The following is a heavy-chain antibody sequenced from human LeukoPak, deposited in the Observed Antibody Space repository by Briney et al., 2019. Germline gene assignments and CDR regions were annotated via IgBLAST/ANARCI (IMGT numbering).Heavy chain of an antibody. CDR3: TSWGDTTAEYFQR. Sequence: GGSLRLSCAVSGFTFNRCWMNWVRQAPGKGLEWVAHINPDGRDTYYVDSVKGRFTISRDNAQNSMYLQMNSLRVEDTAIYYCTSWGDTTAEYFQRWGQGTLVTVSS. CDR1: GFTFNRCW. V-gene: IGHV3-7*01. D-gene: IGHD2-21*02. CDR2: INPDGRDT. J-gene: IGHJ1*01.